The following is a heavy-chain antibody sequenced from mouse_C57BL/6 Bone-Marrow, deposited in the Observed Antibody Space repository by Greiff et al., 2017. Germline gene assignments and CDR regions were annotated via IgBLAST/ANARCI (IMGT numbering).Heavy chain of an antibody. Sequence: EVQGVESGGDLVKPGGSLKLSCAASGFTFSSYGMSWVRQTPDKRLEWVATISSGGSYTYYPDSVKGRFTISRDNAKNTLYLQMSSLKSEDTAMNYCARHALSSLISPTGSCFAYWGQGTPLTVSS. CDR2: ISSGGSYT. CDR3: ARHALSSLISPTGSCFAY. CDR1: GFTFSSYG. J-gene: IGHJ2*01. D-gene: IGHD2-4*01. V-gene: IGHV5-6*01.